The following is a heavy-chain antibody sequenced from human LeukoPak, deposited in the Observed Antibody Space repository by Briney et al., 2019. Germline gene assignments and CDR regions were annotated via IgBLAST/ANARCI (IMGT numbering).Heavy chain of an antibody. V-gene: IGHV3-23*01. CDR2: ISGSGGST. D-gene: IGHD3-3*01. Sequence: LAGGSLRLSCAASGFTFSSCAMSWVRQAPGKGLEWVSAISGSGGSTYYADSVKGRFTISRDNSKNTLYLQMNSLRAEDTAVYYCAKPDYDFWSGYYKGVAFDIWGQGTMVTVSS. CDR3: AKPDYDFWSGYYKGVAFDI. J-gene: IGHJ3*02. CDR1: GFTFSSCA.